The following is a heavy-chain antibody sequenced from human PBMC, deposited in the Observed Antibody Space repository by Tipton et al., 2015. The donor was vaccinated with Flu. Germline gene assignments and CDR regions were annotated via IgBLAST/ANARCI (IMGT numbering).Heavy chain of an antibody. V-gene: IGHV4-39*01. CDR2: IYYSGTT. Sequence: TLSLTCTVSSGSMSSTTYYWGWIRQPPGKGLEWIGSIYYSGTTYYNPSLKSRVTISVDTSRSQFSLKLRSVTAADTAVYYCARLSYYDVDLKNFYFDYWGQGALVTVSS. CDR3: ARLSYYDVDLKNFYFDY. CDR1: SGSMSSTTYY. J-gene: IGHJ4*02. D-gene: IGHD3-10*02.